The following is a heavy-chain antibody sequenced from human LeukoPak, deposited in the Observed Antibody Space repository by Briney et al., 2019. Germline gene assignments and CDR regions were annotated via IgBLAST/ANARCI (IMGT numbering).Heavy chain of an antibody. CDR3: ARSPSGIAAAGLTYYFDY. CDR1: GYMFTDHY. CDR2: INPNSGGT. J-gene: IGHJ4*02. D-gene: IGHD6-13*01. V-gene: IGHV1-2*02. Sequence: ASVKVSCKASGYMFTDHYMHWVRQAPGQGLEWVGWINPNSGGTNYAQKFQGRVTMTRDTSISTAYMELSSLRSDDTAVYYCARSPSGIAAAGLTYYFDYWGQGTLVTVSS.